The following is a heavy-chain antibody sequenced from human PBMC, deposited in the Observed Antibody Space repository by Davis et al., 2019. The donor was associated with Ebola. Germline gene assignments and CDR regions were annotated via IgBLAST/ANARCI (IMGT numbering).Heavy chain of an antibody. Sequence: SGPTLVKPTQTLTLTCTFSGFSLTTRGVGVGWIRQPPGKALEWLALIYWDDDKRYRPSLKSRLTITKDNSKNQVVLTMTSMDPVDSATYYCVHRHLTTTTDYGMDVWGQGTTVTVSS. CDR1: GFSLTTRGVG. CDR3: VHRHLTTTTDYGMDV. V-gene: IGHV2-5*02. CDR2: IYWDDDK. D-gene: IGHD1-7*01. J-gene: IGHJ6*02.